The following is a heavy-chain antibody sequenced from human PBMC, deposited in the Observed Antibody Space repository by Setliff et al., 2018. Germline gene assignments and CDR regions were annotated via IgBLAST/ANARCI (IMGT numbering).Heavy chain of an antibody. CDR1: GDSISSSRYY. Sequence: SETLSLTCTVSGDSISSSRYYWAWIRQPPGKGLEWIGNIYYSGTTYSNPSLKSRVTMSVGTSKNQFSLRLNSVTASDTAVYYCATTGTYRYFDYWGQGTLVTVPQ. CDR3: ATTGTYRYFDY. D-gene: IGHD1-1*01. J-gene: IGHJ4*02. V-gene: IGHV4-39*01. CDR2: IYYSGTT.